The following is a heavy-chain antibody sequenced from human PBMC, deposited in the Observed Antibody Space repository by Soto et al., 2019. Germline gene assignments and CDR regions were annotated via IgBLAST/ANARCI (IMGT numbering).Heavy chain of an antibody. CDR1: GFTFSSYA. Sequence: HPGGSLRLSCAASGFTFSSYAMSWVRQAPGKGLEWVSAISGSGGSTYYADSVKGRFTISRDNSKNTLYLQMNSLRAEDTAVYYCAKDYAPYYYDSSGYYGASFDYWGQGTLVTVSS. D-gene: IGHD3-22*01. CDR3: AKDYAPYYYDSSGYYGASFDY. CDR2: ISGSGGST. V-gene: IGHV3-23*01. J-gene: IGHJ4*02.